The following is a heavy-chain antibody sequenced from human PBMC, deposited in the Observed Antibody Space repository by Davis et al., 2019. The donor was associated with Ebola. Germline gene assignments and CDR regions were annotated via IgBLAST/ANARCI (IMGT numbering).Heavy chain of an antibody. Sequence: PGGSLRLSCAASGFTFSSYAMHWVRQAPGKGLEWVAVISYDGSNKYYADSVKGRFTISRDNAKNSLYLQMNSLRAEDTAVYYCARNIDYGNYGVHDGMDVWGQGTTVTVSS. CDR3: ARNIDYGNYGVHDGMDV. J-gene: IGHJ6*02. CDR1: GFTFSSYA. V-gene: IGHV3-30-3*01. CDR2: ISYDGSNK. D-gene: IGHD4-11*01.